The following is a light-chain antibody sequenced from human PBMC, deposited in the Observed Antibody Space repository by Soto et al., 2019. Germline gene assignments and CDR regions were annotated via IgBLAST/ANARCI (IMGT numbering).Light chain of an antibody. J-gene: IGLJ1*01. V-gene: IGLV2-11*01. CDR1: SSDVGGYNY. CDR2: DVS. CDR3: CSYAGSHTYV. Sequence: QSVLTQPRSVSGSPGQSVTISCTGTSSDVGGYNYVSWYQQHPGEAPKLMIYDVSARPSGVPDRFSGSKSGNTASLTISGLQDEDEADYYCCSYAGSHTYVFGTGTKVTVL.